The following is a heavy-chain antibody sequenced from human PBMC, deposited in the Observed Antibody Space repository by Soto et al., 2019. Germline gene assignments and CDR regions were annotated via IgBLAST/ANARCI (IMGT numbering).Heavy chain of an antibody. Sequence: ASAKVACKASGDTFTCYYMHWARQAPGQGLEWMGGIIPNSGTANYAQKFQGRVTITADESTSTAYMELSSLRSEDTAVYYCASHYGSGSYYNSLVESFDYWGQGTLVTVSS. J-gene: IGHJ4*02. V-gene: IGHV1-69*13. CDR3: ASHYGSGSYYNSLVESFDY. D-gene: IGHD3-10*01. CDR2: IIPNSGTA. CDR1: GDTFTCYY.